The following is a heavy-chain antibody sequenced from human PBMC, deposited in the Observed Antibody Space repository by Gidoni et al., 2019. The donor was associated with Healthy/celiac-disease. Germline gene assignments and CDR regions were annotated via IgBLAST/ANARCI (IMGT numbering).Heavy chain of an antibody. CDR2: IYTSGST. Sequence: QVQLQESGPGLVKYSETLSLTCTVPGGSISSYYWSWIRQPAGKGLEWIGRIYTSGSTNYNPSLKSRVTMSVDTSKNQFSLKLSSVTAADTAVYYCARGEQQLVLGGYFDYWGQGTLVTVSS. CDR3: ARGEQQLVLGGYFDY. J-gene: IGHJ4*02. CDR1: GGSISSYY. D-gene: IGHD6-13*01. V-gene: IGHV4-4*07.